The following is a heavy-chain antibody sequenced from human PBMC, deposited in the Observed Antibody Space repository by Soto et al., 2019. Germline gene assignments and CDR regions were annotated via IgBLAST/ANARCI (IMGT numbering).Heavy chain of an antibody. Sequence: SVKVSCKASGGTFSSYAISWVRQAPGQGLEWMGGIIPIFGTANYAQKFQGRVTITADESTSTAYMELSSLRSEDTAVYYCAREPGYYDSSGYFGYWRQGTLVTVSS. CDR3: AREPGYYDSSGYFGY. CDR2: IIPIFGTA. CDR1: GGTFSSYA. J-gene: IGHJ4*02. D-gene: IGHD3-22*01. V-gene: IGHV1-69*13.